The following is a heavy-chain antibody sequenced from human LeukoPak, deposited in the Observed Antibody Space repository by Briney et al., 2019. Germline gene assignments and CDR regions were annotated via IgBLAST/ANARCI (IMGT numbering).Heavy chain of an antibody. CDR3: AKDLSGSSWSIDY. CDR1: GFTFDDYA. Sequence: GGSLRLFCAASGFTFDDYAMHWVRQAPGKGLEWVSGISWNSGSIGYADSVKGRFTISRDNAKNSLYLQMNSLRAEDTALYYCAKDLSGSSWSIDYWGQGTLVTVSS. CDR2: ISWNSGSI. V-gene: IGHV3-9*01. J-gene: IGHJ4*02. D-gene: IGHD6-13*01.